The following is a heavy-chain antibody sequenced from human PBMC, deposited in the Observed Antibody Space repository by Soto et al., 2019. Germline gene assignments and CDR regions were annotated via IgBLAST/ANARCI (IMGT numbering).Heavy chain of an antibody. V-gene: IGHV3-23*01. CDR3: AKDGETTAQGRFDA. CDR2: LSGSGDDRI. Sequence: GGSLRLSCAASGFIFSNYAMAWVRQAPGKGLEWVSILSGSGDDRIYYADSLKGRFTISRDNSKNTLYLQMNSLRDEDTAIYYCAKDGETTAQGRFDAWGQGTLVTVSS. D-gene: IGHD4-17*01. J-gene: IGHJ5*02. CDR1: GFIFSNYA.